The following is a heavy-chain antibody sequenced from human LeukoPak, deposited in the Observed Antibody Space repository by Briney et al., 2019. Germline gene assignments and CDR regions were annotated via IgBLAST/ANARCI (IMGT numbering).Heavy chain of an antibody. Sequence: SETLSLTCAVYGGSFSGYYWSWIRQPPGKGLEWIGEINHSGSTNYNPPLKSRVTTSVDTSKNQFSLKLSSVTAADTAVYYYARVARYSFDSVMGWFDPWGQGTLVTVSS. D-gene: IGHD2/OR15-2a*01. J-gene: IGHJ5*02. V-gene: IGHV4-34*01. CDR1: GGSFSGYY. CDR2: INHSGST. CDR3: ARVARYSFDSVMGWFDP.